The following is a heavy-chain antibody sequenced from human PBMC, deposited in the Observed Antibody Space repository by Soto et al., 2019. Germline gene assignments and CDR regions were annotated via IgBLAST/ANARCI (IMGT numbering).Heavy chain of an antibody. CDR1: GYIFSSYW. V-gene: IGHV5-10-1*01. Sequence: VESLKISCKGSGYIFSSYWIGCLRERAVKGLEWMGRIDPSDSYTNYSPSFQGHVTISADKSISTAYLQWSSLKASDTAMYYCARGARGGWPYNWFDPWGQGTLVTVSS. CDR2: IDPSDSYT. CDR3: ARGARGGWPYNWFDP. J-gene: IGHJ5*02. D-gene: IGHD6-19*01.